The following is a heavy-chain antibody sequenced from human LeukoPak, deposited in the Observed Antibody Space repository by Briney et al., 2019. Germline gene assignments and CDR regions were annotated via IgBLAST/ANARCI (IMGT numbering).Heavy chain of an antibody. J-gene: IGHJ2*01. CDR3: ARFPLPEWYFDL. CDR2: IYTSGST. V-gene: IGHV4-59*10. Sequence: SETLSLTCAVYGGSFSGYYWSWIRQPAGKGLEWIGRIYTSGSTNYNPSLKSRVTISVDTSKNQFSLKLSSVTAADTAVYYCARFPLPEWYFDLWGRGTLVTVSS. CDR1: GGSFSGYY. D-gene: IGHD1-14*01.